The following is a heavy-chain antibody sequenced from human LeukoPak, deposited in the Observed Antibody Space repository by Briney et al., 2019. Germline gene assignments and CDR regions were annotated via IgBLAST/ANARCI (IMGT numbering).Heavy chain of an antibody. V-gene: IGHV4-34*01. J-gene: IGHJ5*02. CDR3: ARELGYCSGGSCYTRNHWFDP. CDR2: INHSGST. Sequence: SETLSLTCAVYGGSFSGYYWSWIRQPPGKGLEWIGEINHSGSTNYNPSLKSRVTISVDTPKNQFSLKLSSVTAADTAVYYCARELGYCSGGSCYTRNHWFDPWGQGTLVTVSS. CDR1: GGSFSGYY. D-gene: IGHD2-15*01.